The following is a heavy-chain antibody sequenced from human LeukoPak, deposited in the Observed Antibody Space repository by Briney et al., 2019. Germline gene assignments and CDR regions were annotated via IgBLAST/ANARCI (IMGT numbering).Heavy chain of an antibody. J-gene: IGHJ6*03. CDR1: GYTFTSYY. D-gene: IGHD6-6*01. CDR2: INPSGGST. Sequence: ASVKVSCKASGYTFTSYYMHWVRQAPGQGLEWMGIINPSGGSTSYAQKFQGRVTMTRDMSTSTVYMELSSLRSEDTAVYYCARTSIAARGGYYYYYYMDVWGKGTTVTVSS. V-gene: IGHV1-46*01. CDR3: ARTSIAARGGYYYYYYMDV.